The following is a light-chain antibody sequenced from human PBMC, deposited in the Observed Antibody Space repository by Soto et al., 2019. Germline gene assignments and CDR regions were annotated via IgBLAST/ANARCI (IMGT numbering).Light chain of an antibody. Sequence: QSVLTQPPSVSGAPGQRVTISCTGSSSNIGAGYDVHWYQQLPGTAPKLLIYGNSNRPSGVPDRFSGSKSGTSASLAITGLQAEDDADYYCQSYDSSLSGSYVVFGGGTKLTVL. CDR3: QSYDSSLSGSYVV. CDR2: GNS. CDR1: SSNIGAGYD. V-gene: IGLV1-40*01. J-gene: IGLJ2*01.